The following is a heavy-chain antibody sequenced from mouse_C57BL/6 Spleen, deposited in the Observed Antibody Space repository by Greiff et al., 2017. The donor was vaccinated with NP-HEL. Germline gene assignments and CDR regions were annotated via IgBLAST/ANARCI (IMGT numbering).Heavy chain of an antibody. J-gene: IGHJ2*01. Sequence: EVQLVESGAELVKPGASVKLSCTASGFNIKDYYMHWVKQRTEQGLEWIGRIDPEDGETKYAPKFQGKATITADTSSNTAYLQLSSLTSEDTAVYYCASTTVVADYFDDWGQGTTLTVSS. D-gene: IGHD1-1*01. CDR3: ASTTVVADYFDD. V-gene: IGHV14-2*01. CDR2: IDPEDGET. CDR1: GFNIKDYY.